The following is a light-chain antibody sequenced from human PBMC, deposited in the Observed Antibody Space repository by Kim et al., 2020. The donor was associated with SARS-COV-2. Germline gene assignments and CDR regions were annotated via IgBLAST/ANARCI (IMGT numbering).Light chain of an antibody. Sequence: SSELTQDPTMSVALGQTVRITCQGDSLRNYYASWYQQKPGQAPVVVMYGKNDRPSGIPDRFSGSRTGDTASLTITGVQAEDEADYYCNSRDSTSNHLIFGGGTQLTVL. CDR2: GKN. CDR3: NSRDSTSNHLI. CDR1: SLRNYY. V-gene: IGLV3-19*01. J-gene: IGLJ2*01.